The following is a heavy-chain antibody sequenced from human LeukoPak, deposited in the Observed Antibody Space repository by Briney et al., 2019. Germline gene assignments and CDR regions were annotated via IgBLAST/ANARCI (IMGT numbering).Heavy chain of an antibody. Sequence: GGSLRLSCAASEFTFNTYAVSWVRQAPGQGLEWVSTISGRGGITYYADSVKGRFTTSRDNSKNTVFLQMNSLRVDDTAVYYCAKALRETHRPVYSYYYMDVWGKGTTVTVSS. J-gene: IGHJ6*03. CDR3: AKALRETHRPVYSYYYMDV. CDR1: EFTFNTYA. CDR2: ISGRGGIT. V-gene: IGHV3-23*01.